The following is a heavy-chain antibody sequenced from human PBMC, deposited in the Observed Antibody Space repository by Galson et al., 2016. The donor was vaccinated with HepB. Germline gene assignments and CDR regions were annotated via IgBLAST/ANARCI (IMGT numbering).Heavy chain of an antibody. CDR2: ISGYNGYT. CDR1: GYNFRNYG. CDR3: ARTPPHYGSGSHHYGMDV. Sequence: SVKVSCKASGYNFRNYGINWVRQVPGQGPEWLGWISGYNGYTEYARNLQGRVTVTTNTSTNTAYMRLRSLRSDDTAVYYCARTPPHYGSGSHHYGMDVWGQGTTVIVSS. D-gene: IGHD3-10*01. J-gene: IGHJ6*02. V-gene: IGHV1-18*01.